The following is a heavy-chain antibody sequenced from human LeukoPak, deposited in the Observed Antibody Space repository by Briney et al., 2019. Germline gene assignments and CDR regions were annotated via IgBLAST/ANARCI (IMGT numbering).Heavy chain of an antibody. J-gene: IGHJ4*02. D-gene: IGHD3-10*01. CDR3: AREMDGPYGSGSPLDY. CDR1: GLTFSDAW. Sequence: PGESLRLSCVLSGLTFSDAWMSWVRQAPGKGLEWASYISSSGSTTYYADSVKGRFTISRDNAKNSLYLQMNSLRAEDTAVYYCAREMDGPYGSGSPLDYWGQGTLVTVSS. V-gene: IGHV3-11*01. CDR2: ISSSGSTT.